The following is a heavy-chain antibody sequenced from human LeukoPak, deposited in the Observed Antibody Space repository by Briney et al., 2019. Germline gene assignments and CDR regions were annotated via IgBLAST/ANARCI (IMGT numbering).Heavy chain of an antibody. Sequence: GGSLRLSCAASGFTFSSYTMNWVRQAPGQGLEWVSSISSGSTYIIYADSVKGRFTISRDNAKNSLNLQMNSLRAEDTAVYYCARDPDFGPEPSPFDHWGQETLVTVPS. J-gene: IGHJ4*02. CDR1: GFTFSSYT. CDR3: ARDPDFGPEPSPFDH. CDR2: ISSGSTYI. D-gene: IGHD3-3*01. V-gene: IGHV3-21*01.